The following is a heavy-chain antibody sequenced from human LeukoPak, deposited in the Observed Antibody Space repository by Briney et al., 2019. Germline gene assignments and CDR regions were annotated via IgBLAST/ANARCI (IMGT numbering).Heavy chain of an antibody. CDR1: GFTFSSYW. CDR2: INTDGTTT. J-gene: IGHJ4*02. CDR3: TRDNAYMFDY. V-gene: IGHV3-74*01. Sequence: GGSLRLSCAASGFTFSSYWMNWVRQAPGKGLMWVSHINTDGTTTTYADSVRGRFTVSRDNAKNTLYLEMSRLRAEDTAVYFCTRDNAYMFDYWGQGTQVAVSS. D-gene: IGHD2-2*01.